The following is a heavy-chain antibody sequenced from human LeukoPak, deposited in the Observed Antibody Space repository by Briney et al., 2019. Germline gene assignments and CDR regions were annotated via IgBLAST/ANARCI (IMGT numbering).Heavy chain of an antibody. CDR2: IKSKSDGGTT. Sequence: GGSLRLSCAASGFAFSNGWMSWVRQAPGKGLEWVGRIKSKSDGGTTDYAAPVKGRFAISRDDSRNTLYLQMDSLKTEDTAVYFCSYYYDSSSYVDYWGKGTLVTVSS. CDR1: GFAFSNGW. D-gene: IGHD3-22*01. CDR3: SYYYDSSSYVDY. J-gene: IGHJ4*02. V-gene: IGHV3-15*01.